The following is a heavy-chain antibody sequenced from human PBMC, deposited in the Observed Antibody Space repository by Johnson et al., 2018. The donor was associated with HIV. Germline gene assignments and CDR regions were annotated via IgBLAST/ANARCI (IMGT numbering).Heavy chain of an antibody. Sequence: LESGGGSVQPGGSLRLSCAASGFSFSSYALTWVRQAPGKGLEWVSGISGSGVSTYYADSVKGRFTISRDNSKNTLYLQMNSLRPEDTAVYYCARERSPEDAFDIWGQGTMVTVSS. CDR3: ARERSPEDAFDI. J-gene: IGHJ3*02. V-gene: IGHV3-23*01. CDR1: GFSFSSYA. CDR2: ISGSGVST. D-gene: IGHD1-14*01.